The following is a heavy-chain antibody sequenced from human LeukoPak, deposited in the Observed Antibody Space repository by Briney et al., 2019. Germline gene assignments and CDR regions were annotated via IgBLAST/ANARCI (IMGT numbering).Heavy chain of an antibody. Sequence: SSEALSLTCTVSGGSISSYYWSWIRQPPGEGLEWIGYIYYSGSTNYNPSLKSRVTISVDTSKNQFSLKLSSVTAADTAVYYCARLYSSSWVDYWGQGTLVTVSS. CDR3: ARLYSSSWVDY. V-gene: IGHV4-59*01. J-gene: IGHJ4*02. CDR1: GGSISSYY. CDR2: IYYSGST. D-gene: IGHD6-13*01.